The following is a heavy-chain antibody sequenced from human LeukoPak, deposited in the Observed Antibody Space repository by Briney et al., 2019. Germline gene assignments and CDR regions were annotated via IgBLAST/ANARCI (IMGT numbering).Heavy chain of an antibody. D-gene: IGHD3-10*01. CDR3: ARSMDYGSGSPLRYYYLDV. J-gene: IGHJ6*03. CDR1: GFTFNTYA. V-gene: IGHV3-30-3*01. CDR2: ISYDGSDK. Sequence: GGSLRLSCAASGFTFNTYAMYWVRQAPGKGLEWVAVISYDGSDKYYVDSVKGRFTISRDNSKNTLYLQVNSLRTEDTAVYFCARSMDYGSGSPLRYYYLDVWGKGTTVTVSS.